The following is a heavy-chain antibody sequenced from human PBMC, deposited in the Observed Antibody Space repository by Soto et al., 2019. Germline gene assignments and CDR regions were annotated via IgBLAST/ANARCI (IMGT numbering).Heavy chain of an antibody. D-gene: IGHD3-3*01. CDR3: ASDRPYYDFWSCYM. J-gene: IGHJ4*02. CDR1: GGSISSSSYY. Sequence: PSETLSLTCTVSGGSISSSSYYWGWIRQPPGKGLEWIGSIYYSGSTYYNPSLKSRVTISVDTSKNQFSLKLSSVTAADTFVYYCASDRPYYDFWSCYMWGQGTLVTVSS. V-gene: IGHV4-39*01. CDR2: IYYSGST.